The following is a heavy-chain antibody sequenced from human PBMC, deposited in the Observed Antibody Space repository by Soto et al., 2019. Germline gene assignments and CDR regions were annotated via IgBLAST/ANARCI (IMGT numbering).Heavy chain of an antibody. CDR1: GFTFSSYG. CDR3: PRDRAGAAALDY. V-gene: IGHV3-33*01. D-gene: IGHD6-13*01. CDR2: IWYDGSNK. J-gene: IGHJ4*02. Sequence: QVQLVESGGGVVQPGRSLRLSCAASGFTFSSYGMHWVRQAPGKGLEWVAVIWYDGSNKYYADSVKGRFTISRDNSKNTLYLQMNSLRAEDTAVYYCPRDRAGAAALDYWGQGTLVTVSS.